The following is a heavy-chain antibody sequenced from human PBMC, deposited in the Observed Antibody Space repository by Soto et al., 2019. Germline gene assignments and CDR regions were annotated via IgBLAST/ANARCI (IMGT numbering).Heavy chain of an antibody. CDR1: GYTFTSYE. J-gene: IGHJ4*02. D-gene: IGHD3-22*01. CDR2: MNPNSANT. V-gene: IGHV1-8*01. Sequence: QVQLVQSGAEVKKPGASVKVSCKASGYTFTSYEINWVRQASGQGLEWMGWMNPNSANTVYAQKFQGRVTMTRNTSISKAYMELSSLRSEDTAVYYCAREKSSGYYYDYWGQGTLVTVSS. CDR3: AREKSSGYYYDY.